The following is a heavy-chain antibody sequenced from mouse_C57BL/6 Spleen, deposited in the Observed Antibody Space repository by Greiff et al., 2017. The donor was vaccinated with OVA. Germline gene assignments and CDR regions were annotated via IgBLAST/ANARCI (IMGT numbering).Heavy chain of an antibody. CDR2: IDPSDSYT. CDR1: GYTFTSYW. V-gene: IGHV1-69*01. J-gene: IGHJ4*01. Sequence: QVQLQQPGAELVMPGASVKLSCKASGYTFTSYWMHWVKQRPRQGLEWIGEIDPSDSYTNYNQKFKGKSTLTVDKSSSTAYMQLSSLTSEDSAVYYCARNWERAMDYWGQGTSVTVSS. CDR3: ARNWERAMDY. D-gene: IGHD4-1*01.